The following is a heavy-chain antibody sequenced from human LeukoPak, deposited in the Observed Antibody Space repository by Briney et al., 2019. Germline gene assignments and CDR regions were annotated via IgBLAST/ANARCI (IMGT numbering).Heavy chain of an antibody. CDR1: GFTFSGHP. CDR2: IKHDGSEK. CDR3: ATDRGWRTSGYYLYYFEY. J-gene: IGHJ4*02. D-gene: IGHD3-3*01. Sequence: GGSLRLSCAASGFTFSGHPMSWVRQAPGKGLEWVASIKHDGSEKYYVDSVRGRFTISRDNTMNSLYLQMSSLRAEDTAVYYCATDRGWRTSGYYLYYFEYWGQGTLVTYSS. V-gene: IGHV3-7*01.